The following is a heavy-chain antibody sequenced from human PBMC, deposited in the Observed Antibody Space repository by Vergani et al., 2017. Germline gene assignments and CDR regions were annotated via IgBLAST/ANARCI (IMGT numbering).Heavy chain of an antibody. J-gene: IGHJ4*02. V-gene: IGHV3-11*01. CDR1: GFTFSDYY. D-gene: IGHD1-1*01. CDR2: ISSSGSTI. Sequence: QVQLVESGGGLVKPGGSLRLSCAASGFTFSDYYMSWIRQAPGKGLEWVSYISSSGSTIYYADSVKGLFTISRDNAKNSLYLQMNSLKTEDTAVYYCTTVGYNWNAAFDYWGQGTLVTVSS. CDR3: TTVGYNWNAAFDY.